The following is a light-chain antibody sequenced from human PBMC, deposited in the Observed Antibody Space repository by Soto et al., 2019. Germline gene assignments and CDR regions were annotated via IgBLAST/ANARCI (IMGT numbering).Light chain of an antibody. CDR2: GAS. CDR3: QQYAGPPTT. Sequence: IVLTQSSGTLSLSPGERATLSCRASQSVSSSYLAWYQQKPGQAPRLLIYGASSRATGIPDRFSGSGSGTDFTLTISRLEPEDFAVYFCQQYAGPPTTFGQGTRLEIK. V-gene: IGKV3-20*01. J-gene: IGKJ5*01. CDR1: QSVSSSY.